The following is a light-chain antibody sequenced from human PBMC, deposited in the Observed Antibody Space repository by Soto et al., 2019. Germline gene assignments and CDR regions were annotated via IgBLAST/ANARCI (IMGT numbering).Light chain of an antibody. Sequence: EMAMTQSPDILSVSPGESAALSCRASQSVNSNYLAWYQQHPGQPPRLLIYGISTRATGIPARFSGSGSGTEFSLTISSLQSEDFAVYYCQQYSKWPITFGQGTRLEIK. V-gene: IGKV3-15*01. CDR1: QSVNSN. CDR2: GIS. CDR3: QQYSKWPIT. J-gene: IGKJ5*01.